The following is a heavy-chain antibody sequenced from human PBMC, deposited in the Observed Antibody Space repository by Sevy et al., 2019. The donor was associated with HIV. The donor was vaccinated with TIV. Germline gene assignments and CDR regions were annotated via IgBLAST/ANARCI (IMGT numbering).Heavy chain of an antibody. Sequence: GGYLRLSCAASGFTFSSYAMSWVRQAPGKGLEWVSAISGSGGSTYYADSVKGRFTISRDNSKNTLYLQMNSLRAEDTAVYYCAKDPIAARRGYYYYYGMDVWGQGTTVTVSS. D-gene: IGHD6-6*01. V-gene: IGHV3-23*01. CDR3: AKDPIAARRGYYYYYGMDV. CDR2: ISGSGGST. J-gene: IGHJ6*02. CDR1: GFTFSSYA.